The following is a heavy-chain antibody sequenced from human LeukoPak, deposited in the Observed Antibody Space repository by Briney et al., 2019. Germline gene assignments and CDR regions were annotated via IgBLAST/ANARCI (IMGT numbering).Heavy chain of an antibody. CDR3: ARVYSSGSVDY. CDR1: GGSISSYY. J-gene: IGHJ4*02. V-gene: IGHV4-59*01. D-gene: IGHD6-19*01. Sequence: SETLSLTCTVSGGSISSYYWGWIRQPPGKGLEWIGDIYYSGSTNYNPSLKSRVTISVDTSKNQFSLKLSSVTAADTAVYYCARVYSSGSVDYWGQGTLVTVSS. CDR2: IYYSGST.